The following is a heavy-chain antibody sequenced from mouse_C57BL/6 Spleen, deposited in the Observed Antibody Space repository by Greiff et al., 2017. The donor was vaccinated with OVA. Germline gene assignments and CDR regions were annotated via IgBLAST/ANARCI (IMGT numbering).Heavy chain of an antibody. CDR1: GFNIKDYY. Sequence: VQLQQSGAELVKPGASVKLSCTASGFNIKDYYMHWVKQRTEQGLEWIGRIDPEDGETKYDPKFQGKATITADTSSNTAYLQLSSLTSEDTAVYYCARIGPLFSTVVAPYWGQGTTLTVSS. V-gene: IGHV14-2*01. CDR3: ARIGPLFSTVVAPY. CDR2: IDPEDGET. D-gene: IGHD1-1*01. J-gene: IGHJ2*01.